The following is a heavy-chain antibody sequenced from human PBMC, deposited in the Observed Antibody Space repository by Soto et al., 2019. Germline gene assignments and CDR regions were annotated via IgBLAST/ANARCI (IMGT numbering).Heavy chain of an antibody. D-gene: IGHD3-22*01. V-gene: IGHV1-69*01. Sequence: QVQLVQSGAEVKKPGSSVKVSCKASGGTFSSYAISWVRQAPGQGLEWMGGIIPSFGTANYAQKFQGRVTITADESKSTAYMELSSLRSEDTAVYYCARASSSYYYDSSGYYSYYYYGMDVWGQGTTVTVSS. CDR2: IIPSFGTA. CDR1: GGTFSSYA. J-gene: IGHJ6*02. CDR3: ARASSSYYYDSSGYYSYYYYGMDV.